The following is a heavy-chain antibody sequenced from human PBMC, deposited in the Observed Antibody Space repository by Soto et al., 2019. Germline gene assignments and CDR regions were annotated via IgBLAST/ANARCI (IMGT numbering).Heavy chain of an antibody. D-gene: IGHD6-13*01. CDR2: IIPIFGTA. J-gene: IGHJ6*02. V-gene: IGHV1-69*06. Sequence: SVKVSCKASGGTFSSYAISWVRQAPGQGLEWMGGIIPIFGTANYAQKFQGRLTMTGDTSTSTVYMELSSLRSDDTAVYYCARPGAAAGPEYYGLDVWGQGTTVTVSS. CDR3: ARPGAAAGPEYYGLDV. CDR1: GGTFSSYA.